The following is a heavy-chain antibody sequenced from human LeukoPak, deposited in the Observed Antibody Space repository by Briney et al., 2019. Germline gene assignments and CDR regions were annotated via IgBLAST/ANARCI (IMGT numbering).Heavy chain of an antibody. V-gene: IGHV3-30*19. Sequence: PGRPLRLSCAASGFTFSSYGMHWVRQAPGKGLEWVAVISYDGSNKYYADSVKGRFTISRDNSKNTLYLQMNSLRAEDTAVYYCAGLARDYWGQGTLVTVSS. CDR2: ISYDGSNK. CDR1: GFTFSSYG. CDR3: AGLARDY. J-gene: IGHJ4*02.